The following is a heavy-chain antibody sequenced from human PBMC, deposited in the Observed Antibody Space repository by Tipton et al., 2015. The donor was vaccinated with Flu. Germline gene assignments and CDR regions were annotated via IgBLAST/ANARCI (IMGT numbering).Heavy chain of an antibody. V-gene: IGHV4-39*01. D-gene: IGHD3-10*02. Sequence: GLVKPSETLSLTCTVSGGSISSSSYYWGWIRQPPGKGLEWIGSIYYSGSTYYNPSLKSRVTISLDTSKSQFSLMLRSVTAADTAVYYCARLSYYDVDLKNFYFDYWGQGALVTVSS. J-gene: IGHJ4*02. CDR1: GGSISSSSYY. CDR3: ARLSYYDVDLKNFYFDY. CDR2: IYYSGST.